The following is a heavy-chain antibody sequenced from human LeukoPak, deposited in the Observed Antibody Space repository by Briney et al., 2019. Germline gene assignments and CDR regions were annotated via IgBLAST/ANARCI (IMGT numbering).Heavy chain of an antibody. CDR3: ARAGYCSSTSCYYFDY. Sequence: GGSLRLSCAASGFTFSNYWMSWVRQAPGKGLEWVANIKQDRSEKYYVDSVKGRFTISRDNAKNSLYLQMNSLRAEDTAVYYCARAGYCSSTSCYYFDYWGQGTLVTVSS. CDR1: GFTFSNYW. CDR2: IKQDRSEK. D-gene: IGHD2-2*01. V-gene: IGHV3-7*01. J-gene: IGHJ4*02.